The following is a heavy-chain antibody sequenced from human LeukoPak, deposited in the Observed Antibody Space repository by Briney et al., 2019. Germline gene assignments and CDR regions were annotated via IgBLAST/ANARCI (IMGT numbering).Heavy chain of an antibody. CDR3: ARQKDIVVVPAAPIDY. J-gene: IGHJ4*02. Sequence: GGSLRLSCAASGFTFSSYEMNWVRQAPGKGLEWVSYISSSGSTIYYADSVKGRFTISRDNAKNSLYLQMNSLRAEDTAVYYCARQKDIVVVPAAPIDYWGQGTLVTVSS. CDR1: GFTFSSYE. D-gene: IGHD2-2*01. V-gene: IGHV3-48*03. CDR2: ISSSGSTI.